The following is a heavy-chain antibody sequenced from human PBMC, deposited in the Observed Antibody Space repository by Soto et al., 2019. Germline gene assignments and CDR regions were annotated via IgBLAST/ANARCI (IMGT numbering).Heavy chain of an antibody. CDR2: IWHDGKNK. V-gene: IGHV3-33*01. J-gene: IGHJ4*02. CDR1: GFTFSNFG. CDR3: ARDPGQDEAMDY. Sequence: RLSCAASGFTFSNFGMHWVRQAPGKGLEWVAVIWHDGKNKYYADSAEGRFTISRDNSKNTLYLQLNSLRAEDTAVYYCARDPGQDEAMDYWGQGTLVTVSS.